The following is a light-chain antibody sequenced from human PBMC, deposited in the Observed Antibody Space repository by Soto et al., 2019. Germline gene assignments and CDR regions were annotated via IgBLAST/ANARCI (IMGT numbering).Light chain of an antibody. CDR2: AVS. CDR3: SLYISRSTSFV. CDR1: RSDIGTYIS. Sequence: QSVLTQPPSVSGSPGQSVSISCTGTRSDIGTYISVSWYQQPPGTAPKLIIYAVSNRPSGVPDRFSGSKSGNTASLTISGLQAEDEADYYCSLYISRSTSFVFGTGTKVTVL. J-gene: IGLJ1*01. V-gene: IGLV2-18*01.